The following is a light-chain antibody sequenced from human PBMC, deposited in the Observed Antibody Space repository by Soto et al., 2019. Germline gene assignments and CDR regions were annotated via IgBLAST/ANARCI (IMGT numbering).Light chain of an antibody. Sequence: DIQMAQSPSSLSASVGDRVTITCRASQSIASYLNWYQQKPGKAPRLLIFATSNVQSGVPSRFSGSGSGTHFTLSISSLQPEDSATYYCQQTRTVPPEWTFGQGTKVDIK. CDR1: QSIASY. J-gene: IGKJ1*01. V-gene: IGKV1-39*01. CDR3: QQTRTVPPEWT. CDR2: ATS.